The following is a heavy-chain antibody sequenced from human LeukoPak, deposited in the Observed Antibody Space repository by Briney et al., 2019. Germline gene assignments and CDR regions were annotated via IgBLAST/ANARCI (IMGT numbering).Heavy chain of an antibody. CDR2: NYYSGST. Sequence: SHTLSLTRAFSGGFIGRYYWSWMRQPRGRGLECGGYNYYSGSTNYNPALKSRVTISVDTSKSQDSLDLSSVTAADTAVYYCARDLRHDYYYYYGMDVWGQGTTVT. CDR3: ARDLRHDYYYYYGMDV. D-gene: IGHD3-3*01. CDR1: GGFIGRYY. V-gene: IGHV4-59*08. J-gene: IGHJ6*02.